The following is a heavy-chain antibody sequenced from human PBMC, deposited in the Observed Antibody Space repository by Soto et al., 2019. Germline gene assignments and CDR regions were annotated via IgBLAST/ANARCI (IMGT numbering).Heavy chain of an antibody. D-gene: IGHD6-19*01. Sequence: ETLSLTCAVYGGSFTGYYWSWIRQPPGKGLEWIGEINHSGSTNYNPSLKSRVTISVDTSKNQFSLKLSSVTAADTAVYYCARGWGAVADYWGQGTLVTVSS. V-gene: IGHV4-34*01. CDR3: ARGWGAVADY. J-gene: IGHJ4*02. CDR2: INHSGST. CDR1: GGSFTGYY.